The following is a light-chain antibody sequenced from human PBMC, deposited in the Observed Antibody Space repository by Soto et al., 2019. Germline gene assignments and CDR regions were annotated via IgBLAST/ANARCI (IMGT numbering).Light chain of an antibody. V-gene: IGLV1-51*01. Sequence: QAVVTQPPSVSAAPGQKVTISCSGSSSNIGSDYVSWYQHLPNTAPKLLIYDNSKRPSGIPDRFSGSKSGTSATLGITGLQTGDEADYYCGTWDSSLSAVVFGGGTKLTVL. CDR3: GTWDSSLSAVV. CDR1: SSNIGSDY. J-gene: IGLJ2*01. CDR2: DNS.